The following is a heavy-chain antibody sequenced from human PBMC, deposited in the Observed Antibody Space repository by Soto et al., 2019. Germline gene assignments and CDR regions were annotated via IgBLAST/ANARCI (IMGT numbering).Heavy chain of an antibody. CDR3: ADSVFYYGMDV. Sequence: GESLKISCKGFGYTFTNYWIGWVRQMPGKGPEWMGIIYPGDSDTKYNPSFQGQVTISADKSITTTYLQWSSLKASDTAIYYCADSVFYYGMDVWGQGTTATVSS. J-gene: IGHJ6*02. CDR1: GYTFTNYW. V-gene: IGHV5-51*01. CDR2: IYPGDSDT.